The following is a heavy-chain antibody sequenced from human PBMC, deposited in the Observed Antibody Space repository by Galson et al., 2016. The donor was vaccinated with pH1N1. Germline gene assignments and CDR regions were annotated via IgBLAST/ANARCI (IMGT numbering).Heavy chain of an antibody. CDR3: ARANNLDY. D-gene: IGHD1/OR15-1a*01. Sequence: SLRLSCAASGFTFSSYWMSWVRQAPGKGLEWVANIKQDGSATYYVDSVKGRFTISRDNAKNSLYLQMDSLRAEDTAVYCCARANNLDYWGQGTLVTVSS. J-gene: IGHJ4*02. V-gene: IGHV3-7*02. CDR1: GFTFSSYW. CDR2: IKQDGSAT.